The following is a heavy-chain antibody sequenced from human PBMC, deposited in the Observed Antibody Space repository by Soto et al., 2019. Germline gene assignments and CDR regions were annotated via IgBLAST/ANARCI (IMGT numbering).Heavy chain of an antibody. Sequence: PSETLSLTCTVSGGSVSSGSYYWSWIRQAPGKGLEWVSSIGGGDDDRYYADSVKGRFIISRDNSKSTVSLQMNGLRAEDTAVYYCAKDPYSGTDYWGQGTLVTVSS. V-gene: IGHV3-23*01. CDR2: IGGGDDDR. J-gene: IGHJ4*02. D-gene: IGHD1-26*01. CDR1: GGSVSSGSYY. CDR3: AKDPYSGTDY.